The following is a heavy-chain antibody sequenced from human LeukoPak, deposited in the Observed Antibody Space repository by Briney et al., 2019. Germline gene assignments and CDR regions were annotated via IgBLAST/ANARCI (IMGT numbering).Heavy chain of an antibody. CDR1: GFTVSSFG. D-gene: IGHD6-19*01. CDR3: AKAYTAVAGTVDY. CDR2: IWYDGSNK. Sequence: GGSLRLSCAASGFTVSSFGMHWVRQAPGKGREWVAFIWYDGSNKYYAGSVKGRFTIFKDNSKNTLYLQMISLRAEDTAVYYCAKAYTAVAGTVDYWGEGTQVTVSS. J-gene: IGHJ4*02. V-gene: IGHV3-30*02.